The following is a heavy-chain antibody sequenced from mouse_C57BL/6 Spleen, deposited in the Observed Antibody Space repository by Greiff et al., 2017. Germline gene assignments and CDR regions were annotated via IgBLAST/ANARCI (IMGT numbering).Heavy chain of an antibody. Sequence: EVQLVESGGGLVKPGGSLKLSCAASGFTFSDYGMHWVRQAPEKGLEWVAYISSGSSTIYYADTVKGRFTISRDNAKNTLFLQMTSLRSEDTAMYYCARLIITTVVAAHYYAMDYWGQGTSVTVSS. CDR3: ARLIITTVVAAHYYAMDY. CDR2: ISSGSSTI. CDR1: GFTFSDYG. V-gene: IGHV5-17*01. D-gene: IGHD1-1*01. J-gene: IGHJ4*01.